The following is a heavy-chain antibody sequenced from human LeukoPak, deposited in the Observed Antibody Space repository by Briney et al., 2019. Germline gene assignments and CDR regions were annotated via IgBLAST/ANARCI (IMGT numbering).Heavy chain of an antibody. J-gene: IGHJ4*02. Sequence: KPSESLSLTWAVYGGSFIGNYWSWIRQPPGKGLEWIGQINQSGGTNSNPSLKSRVTISVDTSKKQLSLKLNSVTAAHTAVYYCARTTFRDSSSFFDYWGQGTLVTVSS. CDR2: INQSGGT. V-gene: IGHV4-34*01. D-gene: IGHD6-13*01. CDR3: ARTTFRDSSSFFDY. CDR1: GGSFIGNY.